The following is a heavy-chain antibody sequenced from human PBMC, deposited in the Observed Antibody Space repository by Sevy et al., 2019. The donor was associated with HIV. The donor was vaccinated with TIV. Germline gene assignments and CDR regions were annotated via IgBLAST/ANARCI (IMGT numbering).Heavy chain of an antibody. CDR2: IYNSGTA. CDR1: GDFSDNY. V-gene: IGHV4-4*07. CDR3: ARDRTCSFWYCGWFDP. J-gene: IGHJ5*02. Sequence: SETLSLTCTVSGDFSDNYWNWIRQPAGKGLEWIGRIYNSGTADYNPSLKSRVTMSVDTSKNQISLKLSSLTAADTAVYYCARDRTCSFWYCGWFDPWGQGTLVTVSS. D-gene: IGHD2-21*01.